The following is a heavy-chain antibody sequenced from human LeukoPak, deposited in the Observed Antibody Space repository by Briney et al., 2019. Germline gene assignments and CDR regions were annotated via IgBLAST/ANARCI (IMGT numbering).Heavy chain of an antibody. CDR2: TIPIFGTT. CDR1: GGTFSSYA. CDR3: ARDDEGIAAGDDAFDI. Sequence: GSSVKVSCKASGGTFSSYAISWVRQAPGQGLEWMGGTIPIFGTTNYAQKFQGRVTITADESTSTAYMELSSLRSEDTAVYYCARDDEGIAAGDDAFDIWGQGTMVTVSS. V-gene: IGHV1-69*01. D-gene: IGHD6-13*01. J-gene: IGHJ3*02.